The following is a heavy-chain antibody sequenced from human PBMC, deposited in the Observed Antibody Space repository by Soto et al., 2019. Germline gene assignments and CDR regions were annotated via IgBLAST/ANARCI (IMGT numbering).Heavy chain of an antibody. Sequence: VGSLRLSCAASGFTFDDYAMHWVRQAPGKGLEWVSLISWDGGSTYYADSVKSRFTISRDNSKNSLYLQMNSLRAEDTALYYCAKEYRRRDSSQGVDYWGRGTLVTVSS. V-gene: IGHV3-43D*04. J-gene: IGHJ4*02. D-gene: IGHD3-22*01. CDR3: AKEYRRRDSSQGVDY. CDR2: ISWDGGST. CDR1: GFTFDDYA.